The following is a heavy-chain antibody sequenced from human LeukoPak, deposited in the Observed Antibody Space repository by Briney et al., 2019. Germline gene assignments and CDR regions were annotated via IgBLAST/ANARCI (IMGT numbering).Heavy chain of an antibody. J-gene: IGHJ4*02. Sequence: GESLKISCKGSGYSFTSYWIGWVRQMPGKGLEWMGIIYPGDSDATYNPSFQGQVTISADKSISTAYLQWSSLKASDTAMYYCARLLGDHGSGAVDYWGQGTLGTVSS. CDR3: ARLLGDHGSGAVDY. CDR2: IYPGDSDA. D-gene: IGHD3-10*01. V-gene: IGHV5-51*01. CDR1: GYSFTSYW.